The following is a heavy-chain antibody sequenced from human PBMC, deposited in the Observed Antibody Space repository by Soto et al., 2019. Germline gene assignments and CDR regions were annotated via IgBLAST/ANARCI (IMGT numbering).Heavy chain of an antibody. V-gene: IGHV3-23*05. Sequence: EVQLLESGGGLVQPGGSLRLSCAASGFTFRNYAMTWVRQVLGRGLEWVSSITPGGSTSYYTDSVKGRFTISRDNSKNTLFLQMNSLRVEDMALYYCAKYLVEPGTRQFDYWGQGTLVTVSS. J-gene: IGHJ4*02. CDR3: AKYLVEPGTRQFDY. CDR2: ITPGGSTS. CDR1: GFTFRNYA. D-gene: IGHD2-2*01.